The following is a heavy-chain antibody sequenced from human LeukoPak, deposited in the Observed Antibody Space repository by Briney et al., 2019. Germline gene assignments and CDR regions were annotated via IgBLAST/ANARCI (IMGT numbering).Heavy chain of an antibody. J-gene: IGHJ4*02. V-gene: IGHV3-33*06. CDR2: IWYDGSNK. CDR3: AKTWYYYDSSGYSESYYFDY. D-gene: IGHD3-22*01. CDR1: GFTFSSYA. Sequence: GGSLRLSCAASGFTFSSYAMHWVRQAPGKGLEWVAVIWYDGSNKYYAGSVKGRFTISRDNSKNTLYLQMNSLRAEDTAVYYCAKTWYYYDSSGYSESYYFDYWGQGTLVTVSS.